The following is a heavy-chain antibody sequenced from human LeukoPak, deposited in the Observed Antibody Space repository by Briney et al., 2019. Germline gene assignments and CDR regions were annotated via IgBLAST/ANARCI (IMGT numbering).Heavy chain of an antibody. Sequence: GGSLRLSCAASGFTFSDYYMSWIRQAPGKGLEWLSYISGSGSLIFYADSVKGRFTISRDNAKNSLFLQMNSLQTEDTAVYYCARVSPIRSSWYFDLWGRGTLVTVSS. CDR2: ISGSGSLI. J-gene: IGHJ2*01. CDR3: ARVSPIRSSWYFDL. V-gene: IGHV3-11*01. CDR1: GFTFSDYY. D-gene: IGHD3-10*01.